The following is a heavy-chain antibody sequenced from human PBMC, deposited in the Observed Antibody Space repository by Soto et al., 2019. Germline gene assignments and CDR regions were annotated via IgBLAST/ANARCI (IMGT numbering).Heavy chain of an antibody. CDR1: GYNFFDYG. V-gene: IGHV1-18*01. CDR2: VSPKSGNT. D-gene: IGHD1-1*01. J-gene: IGHJ1*01. Sequence: QIQLVQSGAEVKKPGASVKVSCKASGYNFFDYGVSWVRQAPGQGREWMGWVSPKSGNTDYARKVQGRVTMTTDISTSTAYMEQRGLISDDTGVYYCARGRTVSSIGPRLVWGQGTLVSVSS. CDR3: ARGRTVSSIGPRLV.